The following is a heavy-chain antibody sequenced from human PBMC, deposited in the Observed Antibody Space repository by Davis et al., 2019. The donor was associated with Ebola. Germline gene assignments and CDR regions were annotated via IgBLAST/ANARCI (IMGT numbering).Heavy chain of an antibody. V-gene: IGHV3-23*01. CDR3: ASPQDTIFGVVPYYYGMDV. J-gene: IGHJ6*02. CDR2: IGGSDGST. Sequence: GESPKISCEGTGFTFSSYAMSWVRQAPGKGLEWVSGIGGSDGSTYYADSVKGRFTISRDNSKNTMYLEMNSLRVEDTAMYYCASPQDTIFGVVPYYYGMDVWGQGTTVTVSS. D-gene: IGHD3-3*01. CDR1: GFTFSSYA.